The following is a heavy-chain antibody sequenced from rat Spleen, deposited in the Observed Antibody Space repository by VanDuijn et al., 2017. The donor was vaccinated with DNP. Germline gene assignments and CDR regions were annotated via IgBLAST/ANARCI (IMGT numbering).Heavy chain of an antibody. D-gene: IGHD1-9*01. CDR2: ISAGDGNT. CDR1: GFTFTNFG. Sequence: EVQLVEYGGGLVQPGGSLKLSCAASGFTFTNFGMAWVRQAPTKGLEWVASISAGDGNTYYRGSVKGRFTISRDNAKNTQYLQMDSLRSEDTATYYCATQTYYGMGKFDYWGQGVMVTVSS. CDR3: ATQTYYGMGKFDY. J-gene: IGHJ2*01. V-gene: IGHV5S13*01.